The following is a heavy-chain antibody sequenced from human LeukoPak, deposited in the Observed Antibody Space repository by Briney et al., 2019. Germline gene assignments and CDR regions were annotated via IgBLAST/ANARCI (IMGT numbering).Heavy chain of an antibody. V-gene: IGHV1-2*02. CDR1: GYTFTSYG. CDR2: INPNSGGT. D-gene: IGHD4-23*01. Sequence: ASVKVSCKASGYTFTSYGISWVRQAPGQGLEWMGWINPNSGGTNYAQKFQGRVTMTRDTSISTAYMELSRLRSDDTAVYYCARSDYGGNIGDAFDIWGQGTMVTVSS. J-gene: IGHJ3*02. CDR3: ARSDYGGNIGDAFDI.